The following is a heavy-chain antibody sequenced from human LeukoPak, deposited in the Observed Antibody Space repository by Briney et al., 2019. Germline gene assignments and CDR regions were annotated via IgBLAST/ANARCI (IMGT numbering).Heavy chain of an antibody. J-gene: IGHJ5*02. CDR3: ARYYYDFWSGYYGNWFDP. CDR2: INPSGGST. Sequence: ASVKVSCKASGGTFSNDAISWVRQAPGQGLEWMGIINPSGGSTSYAQKFQGRVTMTRDTSTSTVYMELSSLRSEDTAVYYCARYYYDFWSGYYGNWFDPWGQGTLVTVSS. V-gene: IGHV1-46*01. D-gene: IGHD3-3*01. CDR1: GGTFSNDA.